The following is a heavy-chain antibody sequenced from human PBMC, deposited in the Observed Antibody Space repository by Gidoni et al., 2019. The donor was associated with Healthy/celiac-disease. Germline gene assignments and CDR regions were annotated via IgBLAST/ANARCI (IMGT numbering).Heavy chain of an antibody. CDR2: MNPHSGTP. CDR1: GYTFTSYD. Sequence: QVQRVQSGAEGKKPGASVKVSCKAAGYTFTSYDINWVRQATGQGLGWMGWMNPHSGTPGYAQQFQVRVTMTSNTSLSTAYMALSSLRSEDTAVYYCASADSSGWKWGQGTLVTVSS. D-gene: IGHD6-19*01. J-gene: IGHJ4*02. CDR3: ASADSSGWK. V-gene: IGHV1-8*01.